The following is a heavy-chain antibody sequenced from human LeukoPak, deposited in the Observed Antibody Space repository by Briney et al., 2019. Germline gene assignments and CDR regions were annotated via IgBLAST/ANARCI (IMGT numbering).Heavy chain of an antibody. D-gene: IGHD6-25*01. Sequence: SQTLSLTCTVSGGSISSGGYYWSWIRQHPGKGLEWIGYIYYSGSTYYNPSLKSRVTISVDTSKNQFSLKLSSVTAADTAVYYCAGDTDGYRSYYYYGMDVWGQGTTVTVSS. CDR3: AGDTDGYRSYYYYGMDV. CDR1: GGSISSGGYY. V-gene: IGHV4-31*03. CDR2: IYYSGST. J-gene: IGHJ6*02.